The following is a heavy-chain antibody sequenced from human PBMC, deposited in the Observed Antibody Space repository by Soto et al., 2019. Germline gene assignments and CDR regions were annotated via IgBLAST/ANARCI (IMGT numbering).Heavy chain of an antibody. CDR2: LGLIPRHT. CDR1: GSTFTSSV. J-gene: IGHJ4*02. Sequence: GGSLRLSCAASGSTFTSSVMAWVRRPPGRGLEWISSLGLIPRHTFYADSVKGRFTISRDNSRTTLYLQMTGLTFDDTAVYYCAAYADGPYRPPYDYWGQGTQVT. CDR3: AAYADGPYRPPYDY. D-gene: IGHD3-16*02. V-gene: IGHV3-23*01.